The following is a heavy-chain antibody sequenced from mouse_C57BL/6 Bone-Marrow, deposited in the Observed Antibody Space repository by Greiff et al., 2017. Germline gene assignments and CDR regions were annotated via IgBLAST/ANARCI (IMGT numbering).Heavy chain of an antibody. J-gene: IGHJ3*01. CDR1: GYTLTSYW. Sequence: QVQLQQPGAELVKPGASVKLSCKASGYTLTSYWMHWVKQRPGQGLEWIGMIHPNSGSTNYNEKLKSKATLTVDKSSSTAYMQLSSLTSEDSAVYYCARCSFSFAYWGQGTLVTVSA. CDR2: IHPNSGST. V-gene: IGHV1-64*01. CDR3: ARCSFSFAY.